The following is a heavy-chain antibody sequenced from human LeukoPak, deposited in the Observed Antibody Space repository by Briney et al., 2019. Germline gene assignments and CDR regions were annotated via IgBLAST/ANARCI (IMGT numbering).Heavy chain of an antibody. D-gene: IGHD2-15*01. J-gene: IGHJ4*02. CDR2: IGYSGSPI. CDR1: GDSFISHT. Sequence: PGGSLRLSCAGSGDSFISHTMIWVRQAPGRGLEWISYIGYSGSPIYYADSVKGRFGISRDDAKTSLYLHMNSLRAEDTAFYYCAREYDSKPRFDTWGQGKLGTVSS. CDR3: AREYDSKPRFDT. V-gene: IGHV3-48*01.